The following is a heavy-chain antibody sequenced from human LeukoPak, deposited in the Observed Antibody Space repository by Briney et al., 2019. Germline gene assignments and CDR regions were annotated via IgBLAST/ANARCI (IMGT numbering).Heavy chain of an antibody. V-gene: IGHV3-21*01. D-gene: IGHD2-15*01. J-gene: IGHJ3*02. CDR1: RFTFSSYS. CDR2: ISGSSSYI. Sequence: GGSLRLSCAASRFTFSSYSMNWVRQAPGKGLEWISSISGSSSYIYYADSVKGRFTISRGNAKNSLYLQMNSLRAEDTAAYYCARDQGAYCSGGSCTAFDMWGQGTMVTVST. CDR3: ARDQGAYCSGGSCTAFDM.